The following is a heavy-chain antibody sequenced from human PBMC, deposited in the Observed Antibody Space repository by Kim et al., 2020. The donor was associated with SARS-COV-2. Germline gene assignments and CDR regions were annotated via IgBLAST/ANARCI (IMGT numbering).Heavy chain of an antibody. CDR3: ATDPGRGRRKQQLDDDY. CDR2: FDPEDGET. V-gene: IGHV1-24*01. D-gene: IGHD6-13*01. Sequence: ASVKVSCKVSGYTLTELSMHWVRQAPGKGLEWMGGFDPEDGETIYAQKFQGRVTMTEDTSTDTAYMELSSLRSEDTAVYYCATDPGRGRRKQQLDDDYWGQGTLVTVSS. J-gene: IGHJ4*02. CDR1: GYTLTELS.